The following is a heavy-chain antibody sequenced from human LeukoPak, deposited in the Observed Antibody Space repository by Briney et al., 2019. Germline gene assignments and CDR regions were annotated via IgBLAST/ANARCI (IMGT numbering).Heavy chain of an antibody. Sequence: GGSLRLSCPVSVLTVPDNYMSWVRQAPGKGLEGVSVIYPDGSTYHADSVKGRVTISRDNSKNPLLLELNTVRADDTAVYHFSRTNRVYGDYDYWGQGTPVTVSS. V-gene: IGHV3-53*01. CDR2: IYPDGST. CDR3: SRTNRVYGDYDY. J-gene: IGHJ4*02. CDR1: VLTVPDNY. D-gene: IGHD5/OR15-5a*01.